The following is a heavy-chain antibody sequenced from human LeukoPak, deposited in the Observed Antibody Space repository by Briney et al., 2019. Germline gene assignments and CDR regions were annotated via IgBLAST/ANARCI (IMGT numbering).Heavy chain of an antibody. Sequence: PGGSLRLSCAASGFTFSSYSMNWVRQAPGKGLEWISYISSSGSTIYYADSVKGRFTISRDNAKNSLYLQMNSLRAEDTAVYYCARQFEIQPNYYYYYYMDVWGKGTTVTVSS. D-gene: IGHD5-18*01. CDR3: ARQFEIQPNYYYYYYMDV. V-gene: IGHV3-48*04. CDR2: ISSSGSTI. CDR1: GFTFSSYS. J-gene: IGHJ6*03.